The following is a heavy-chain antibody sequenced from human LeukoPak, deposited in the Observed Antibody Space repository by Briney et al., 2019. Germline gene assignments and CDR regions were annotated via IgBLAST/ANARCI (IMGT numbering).Heavy chain of an antibody. Sequence: GGSLRLSCAASGFTFSSYNMNWVRQAPGKGLEWVSYITSSSTTVYYADSVKGRFTISRDNAKNSLYLQTNSLRAEDTAVYYCARALGTWSGSYYYDYWGQGTLVTVSS. CDR2: ITSSSTTV. V-gene: IGHV3-48*04. CDR1: GFTFSSYN. J-gene: IGHJ4*02. CDR3: ARALGTWSGSYYYDY. D-gene: IGHD1-26*01.